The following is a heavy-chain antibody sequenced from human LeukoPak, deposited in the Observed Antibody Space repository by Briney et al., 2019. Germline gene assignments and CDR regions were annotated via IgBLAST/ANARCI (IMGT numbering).Heavy chain of an antibody. CDR1: GFAFSSYA. V-gene: IGHV3-23*01. CDR3: AKRAYRGSYYAAFDI. CDR2: IGDSAGIT. J-gene: IGHJ3*02. Sequence: GGPLRLSCAASGFAFSSYALSWVRQAPGKGLEWVSGIGDSAGITYYADSVKGRFTISRDNSKNTLFLQMNSLRAEDTAVYYCAKRAYRGSYYAAFDIWGQGTMVTVSS. D-gene: IGHD1-26*01.